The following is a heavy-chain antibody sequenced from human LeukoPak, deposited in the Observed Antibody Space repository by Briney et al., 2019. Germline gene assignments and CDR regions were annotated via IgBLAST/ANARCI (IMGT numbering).Heavy chain of an antibody. CDR1: GGSFSGYY. CDR3: AGGREHRVTIDRYYYYMDV. CDR2: IYYSGST. D-gene: IGHD4-17*01. Sequence: SETLSLTCAVYGGSFSGYYWSWIRQPPGKGLEWIGRIYYSGSTKYNPSLKSRVTISVDTSKNQFSLKLNSVTAADTAMYYCAGGREHRVTIDRYYYYMDVGGKGPTVTIPS. J-gene: IGHJ6*03. V-gene: IGHV4-34*01.